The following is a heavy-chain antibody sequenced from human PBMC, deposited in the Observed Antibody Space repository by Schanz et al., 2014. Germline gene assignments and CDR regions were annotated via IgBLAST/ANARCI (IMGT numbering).Heavy chain of an antibody. CDR3: AKGQGAVINNWYFDL. Sequence: EVQLLESGGGLVQPGGSLRLSCAASGFTFSSYAMSWVRQAPGKGLEWVSAISGSGGDTYYADSVKGRFTISRDNSKNTLYLQMNGLSADDTAIYYCAKGQGAVINNWYFDLWGRGTLVTVSS. V-gene: IGHV3-23*01. CDR2: ISGSGGDT. D-gene: IGHD2-21*01. CDR1: GFTFSSYA. J-gene: IGHJ2*01.